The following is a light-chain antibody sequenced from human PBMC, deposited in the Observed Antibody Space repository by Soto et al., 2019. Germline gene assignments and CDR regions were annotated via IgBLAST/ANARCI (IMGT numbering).Light chain of an antibody. CDR2: KAA. Sequence: QVTQSPSTPSASVGSRVIITCPARQRIGDWLGRYQQKPGKAPKPFIPKAATLENGVPSRFSGSGSGTEFTLSISSLQPDDFATYFCQQYESFARTVGQGTKVEIK. CDR3: QQYESFART. J-gene: IGKJ1*01. V-gene: IGKV1-5*03. CDR1: QRIGDW.